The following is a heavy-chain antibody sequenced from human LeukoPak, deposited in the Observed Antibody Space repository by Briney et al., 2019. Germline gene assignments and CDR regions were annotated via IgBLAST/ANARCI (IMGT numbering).Heavy chain of an antibody. D-gene: IGHD2-2*01. J-gene: IGHJ6*03. CDR2: IYRTGST. Sequence: SETLSLTCTVSGGSIDSGDDYWSWIRQPAGKGLEFIGRIYRTGSTTSNPSLQDRLTISIDTSKNQFSLQLTSVTAADTAVYYCARGDYAPPVGYYYMDLWGRGTSVTVSS. CDR1: GGSIDSGDDY. V-gene: IGHV4-61*02. CDR3: ARGDYAPPVGYYYMDL.